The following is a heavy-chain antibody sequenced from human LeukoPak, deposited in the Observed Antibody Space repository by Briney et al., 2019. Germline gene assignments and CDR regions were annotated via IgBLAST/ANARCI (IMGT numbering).Heavy chain of an antibody. CDR1: GGTFSSYA. V-gene: IGHV1-69*04. D-gene: IGHD3-10*01. J-gene: IGHJ4*02. CDR2: IIPILGIA. CDR3: ASWVYGSGSYYTYYFDY. Sequence: SVKVSCKASGGTFSSYAISWVRQAPGQGLEWMGRIIPILGIANYAQKFQGRVTITADKSTSTAYMELSSLRSEDTAVYYCASWVYGSGSYYTYYFDYWGQGTLVTVSS.